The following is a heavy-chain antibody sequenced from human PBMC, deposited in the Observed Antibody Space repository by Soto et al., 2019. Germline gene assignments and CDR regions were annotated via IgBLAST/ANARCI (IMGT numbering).Heavy chain of an antibody. CDR2: ISGSGGST. CDR3: ARTPAYYYDSSGRGWYFDL. J-gene: IGHJ2*01. Sequence: GSLRLSCAASGFTFSSYAMSWVRQAPGKGLEWVSAISGSGGSTYYADSVKGRFTISRDNSKNTLYLQMNSLRAEDTAVYYCARTPAYYYDSSGRGWYFDLWGRGTLVTVSS. D-gene: IGHD3-22*01. V-gene: IGHV3-23*01. CDR1: GFTFSSYA.